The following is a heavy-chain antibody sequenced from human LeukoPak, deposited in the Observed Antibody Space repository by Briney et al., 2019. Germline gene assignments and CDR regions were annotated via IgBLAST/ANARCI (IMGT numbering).Heavy chain of an antibody. Sequence: PGGSLRLSCAASGFTFSNAWMSWVRQAPGKGLEWVSSISSSSSYIYYADSVKGRFTISRDNAKNSLYLQMNSLRAEDTAVYYCARSEGVPHSGYDPYYFDYWGQGTLVTVSS. D-gene: IGHD5-12*01. V-gene: IGHV3-21*01. J-gene: IGHJ4*02. CDR2: ISSSSSYI. CDR1: GFTFSNAW. CDR3: ARSEGVPHSGYDPYYFDY.